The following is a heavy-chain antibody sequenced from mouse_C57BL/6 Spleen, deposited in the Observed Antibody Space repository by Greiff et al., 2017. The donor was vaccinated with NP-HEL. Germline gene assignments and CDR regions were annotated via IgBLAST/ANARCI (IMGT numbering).Heavy chain of an antibody. CDR1: GFSFNTYA. V-gene: IGHV10-1*01. Sequence: GGGLVQPKGSLKLSCAASGFSFNTYAMNWVRQAPGKGLEWVARIRSKSNNYATYYADSVTDRFTISRDDSESMLYLQMNNLKTEDTAMYYCVRGDGGMDYWGQGTSVTVSS. J-gene: IGHJ4*01. CDR3: VRGDGGMDY. CDR2: IRSKSNNYAT. D-gene: IGHD3-3*01.